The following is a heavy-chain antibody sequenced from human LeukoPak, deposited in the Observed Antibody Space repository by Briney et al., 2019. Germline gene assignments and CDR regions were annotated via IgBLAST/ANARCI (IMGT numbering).Heavy chain of an antibody. CDR3: ARPQELGGMAAFDI. CDR1: GFTFSTYW. D-gene: IGHD3-16*01. J-gene: IGHJ3*02. Sequence: PGGSLRLSCAASGFTFSTYWMHWVRQAPGKGLVWVSRIVSDGSTTTYADSVKGRFTISRDNAKNTLYLQMNSLRAEDTAVYYCARPQELGGMAAFDIWGQGTMVTVSS. V-gene: IGHV3-74*01. CDR2: IVSDGSTT.